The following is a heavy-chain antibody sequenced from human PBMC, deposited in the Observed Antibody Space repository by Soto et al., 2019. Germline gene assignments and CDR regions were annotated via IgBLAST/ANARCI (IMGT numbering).Heavy chain of an antibody. CDR1: GFTFGNFV. CDR2: ITETGGDT. Sequence: GGSLRLSCAASGFTFGNFVMRWVRQTPGKGLEWVSTITETGGDTYYTDSVKGRFTISRDNSKNTLYLQMTSLRAEDTALYYCTKQSYDRNQLEVWGPGTTVTVSS. CDR3: TKQSYDRNQLEV. J-gene: IGHJ6*02. D-gene: IGHD3-3*01. V-gene: IGHV3-23*01.